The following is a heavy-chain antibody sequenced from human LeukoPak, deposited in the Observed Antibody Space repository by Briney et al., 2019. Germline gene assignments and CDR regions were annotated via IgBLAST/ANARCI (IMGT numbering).Heavy chain of an antibody. CDR1: GYSFTGYY. D-gene: IGHD5-18*01. V-gene: IGHV1-2*02. CDR3: ASWGYSYGYKVFYY. Sequence: GSVKVSCKASGYSFTGYYMHWVRQAPGQGLEWMGWINPNSGDTNFAQKFQGRVTMTRDTSISTVYMELSSLRSEDTAVYYCASWGYSYGYKVFYYWGQGTLVTVSS. CDR2: INPNSGDT. J-gene: IGHJ4*02.